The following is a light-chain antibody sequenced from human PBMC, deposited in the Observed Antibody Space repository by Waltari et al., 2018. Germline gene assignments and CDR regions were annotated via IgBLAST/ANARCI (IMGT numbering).Light chain of an antibody. CDR1: SRSISSTSY. J-gene: IGLJ3*02. CDR2: KAT. Sequence: QTVVTQEPSLSVSPGGTVTLTCALSSRSISSTSYATWYQQTPGQAPRTLVYKATSRSSGVPDRFSGSILGNKAALTITGARADDESDYYCSLYMGSGIWVFGGGTKLTVL. CDR3: SLYMGSGIWV. V-gene: IGLV8-61*01.